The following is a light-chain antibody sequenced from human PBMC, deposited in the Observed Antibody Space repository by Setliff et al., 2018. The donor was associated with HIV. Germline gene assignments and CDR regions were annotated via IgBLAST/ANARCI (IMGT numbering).Light chain of an antibody. CDR2: DNH. V-gene: IGLV1-51*01. J-gene: IGLJ1*01. CDR3: GAWDTSLAVYV. CDR1: RSNIGDRS. Sequence: QSVLTQPPSVSAAPGQKVSISCSGSRSNIGDRSVSWYQHLPGTAPKLLIHDNHERPSGIPERFSGSTSGTSATLAISGLQTGDEADYYSGAWDTSLAVYVFGTGTKVTVL.